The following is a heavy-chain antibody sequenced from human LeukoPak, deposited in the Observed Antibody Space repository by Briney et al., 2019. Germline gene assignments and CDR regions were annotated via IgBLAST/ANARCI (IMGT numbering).Heavy chain of an antibody. J-gene: IGHJ5*02. V-gene: IGHV3-23*01. CDR1: GFTFSDYA. Sequence: GGSLRLSCAASGFASGFTFSDYAVSWVRQAPGKGPEWVASVNGRGATTYYADSVRGRFTISRDNSKNTLYLQMNSLRAEDTAVYYCAKAGPFSQVGATLDPWGQGTLSPSPQ. D-gene: IGHD1-26*01. CDR3: AKAGPFSQVGATLDP. CDR2: VNGRGATT.